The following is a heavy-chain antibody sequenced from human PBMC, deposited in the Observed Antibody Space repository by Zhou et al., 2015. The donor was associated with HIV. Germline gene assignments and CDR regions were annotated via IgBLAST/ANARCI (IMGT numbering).Heavy chain of an antibody. CDR3: ARVGSGVGATTDYYYGMDV. D-gene: IGHD1-26*01. CDR2: IIPMFGTV. CDR1: GGTFSNYA. J-gene: IGHJ6*02. V-gene: IGHV1-69*06. Sequence: QVLLVQSGAEVKKPGSSVKVSCEASGGTFSNYAVSWVRQAPGQGLEWMGAIIPMFGTVRYAQKFQGRVTLTADRSTNTAYMEMRSLRSEDTAVYYCARVGSGVGATTDYYYGMDVWGQGTTVTVSS.